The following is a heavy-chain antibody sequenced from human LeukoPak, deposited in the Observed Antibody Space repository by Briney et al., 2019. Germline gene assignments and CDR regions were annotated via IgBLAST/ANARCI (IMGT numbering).Heavy chain of an antibody. CDR2: IYYRGNT. CDR3: ARSPQWLLSSSNWFDP. CDR1: GGSISSSSYY. Sequence: SETLSLTCTVSGGSISSSSYYWGWIRQPPGKGLEWIGSIYYRGNTYYNPSLKSRVTISVDTSKNQVSLNLSSVTAADAAVYYCARSPQWLLSSSNWFDPWGQGTLVTVSS. V-gene: IGHV4-39*01. D-gene: IGHD3-3*01. J-gene: IGHJ5*02.